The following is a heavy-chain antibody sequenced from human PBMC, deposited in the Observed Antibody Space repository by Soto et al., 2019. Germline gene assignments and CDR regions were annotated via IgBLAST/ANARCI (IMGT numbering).Heavy chain of an antibody. CDR2: IYYSGST. CDR3: ARRSITIFGVVMTEYYFDY. V-gene: IGHV4-39*01. Sequence: PSETLSLTCTVSGGSISSSNYYWGWIRQPPGKGLEWIGSIYYSGSTYYNPSLKSRVTISVDTSKNQFSLKLSSVTAADTAVYYCARRSITIFGVVMTEYYFDYWGQGTLVTVSS. CDR1: GGSISSSNYY. J-gene: IGHJ4*02. D-gene: IGHD3-3*01.